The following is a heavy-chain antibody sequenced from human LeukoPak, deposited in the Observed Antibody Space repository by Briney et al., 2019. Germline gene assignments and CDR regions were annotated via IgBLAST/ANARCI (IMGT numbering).Heavy chain of an antibody. CDR1: GFTFSSYS. D-gene: IGHD1-26*01. CDR2: ISSSSSYI. J-gene: IGHJ4*02. CDR3: ARGDRELALDY. Sequence: GGSLRLSCAASGFTFSSYSMNWVRQAPGKGLEWVSSISSSSSYIYYADSVKGRFTIFRDNAKNSLYLQMNSLRAEDTAVYYCARGDRELALDYWGQGTLVTVSS. V-gene: IGHV3-21*01.